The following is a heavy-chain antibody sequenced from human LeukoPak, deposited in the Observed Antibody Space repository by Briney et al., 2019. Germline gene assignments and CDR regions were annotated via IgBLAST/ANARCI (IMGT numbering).Heavy chain of an antibody. Sequence: GGSLRLSCAVSGFTFSGYNMNWVRQAPGKGLEWVSNIGSSGTTIYYADSVKGRFTISRDNAKNSLYLQMNSLRAEDTAVYYCALLAVASDFDYWGQGALVTVSS. D-gene: IGHD6-19*01. CDR3: ALLAVASDFDY. J-gene: IGHJ4*02. CDR2: IGSSGTTI. V-gene: IGHV3-48*04. CDR1: GFTFSGYN.